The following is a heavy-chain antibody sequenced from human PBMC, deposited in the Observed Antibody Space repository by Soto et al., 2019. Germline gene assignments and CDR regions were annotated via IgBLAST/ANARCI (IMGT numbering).Heavy chain of an antibody. V-gene: IGHV3-21*01. J-gene: IGHJ4*02. CDR1: GFTFSSYS. CDR3: AREATYYYDSSVSE. D-gene: IGHD3-22*01. CDR2: ISSSSSYI. Sequence: GGSLRLSCAASGFTFSSYSMDWVRQAPGKGLEWVSSISSSSSYIYYADSVKGRFTISRDNAKNSLYLQMNSLRAEDTAVYYCAREATYYYDSSVSEWGQGTLVTVSS.